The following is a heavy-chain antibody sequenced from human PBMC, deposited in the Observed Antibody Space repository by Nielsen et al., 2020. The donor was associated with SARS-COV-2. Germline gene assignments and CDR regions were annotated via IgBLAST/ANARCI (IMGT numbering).Heavy chain of an antibody. CDR1: GFTFSSYW. J-gene: IGHJ4*02. D-gene: IGHD3-22*01. CDR3: VRSRYYGPTSYFDY. Sequence: GRSLRLSCAASGFTFSSYWMHWVRQVPGTGLVWVSRINSDGSGATYADSVKGRFTISRDNAKKTLYLQMTSLRAEDTAVYYCVRSRYYGPTSYFDYWGQGTLVTVPS. CDR2: INSDGSGA. V-gene: IGHV3-74*01.